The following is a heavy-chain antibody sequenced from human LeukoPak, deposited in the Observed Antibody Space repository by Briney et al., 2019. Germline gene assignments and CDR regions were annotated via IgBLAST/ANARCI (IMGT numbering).Heavy chain of an antibody. J-gene: IGHJ4*02. Sequence: GGTLRLSCAASGFTFSSYGMHWVRQAPGKGLEWVAVISYDGSNKYYADSVKGRFTISRDNSKNTLYLQMNSLRAEDTAVYYCALSSSWYGGFFDYWGQGTLVTVSS. D-gene: IGHD6-13*01. CDR1: GFTFSSYG. CDR3: ALSSSWYGGFFDY. CDR2: ISYDGSNK. V-gene: IGHV3-30*03.